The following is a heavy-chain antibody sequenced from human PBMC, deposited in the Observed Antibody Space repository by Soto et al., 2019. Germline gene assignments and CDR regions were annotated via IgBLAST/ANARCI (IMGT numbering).Heavy chain of an antibody. CDR3: ASERPDGSRLAP. CDR2: IYYSGST. CDR1: GGSISSGDYY. Sequence: QVQLQESGPGLVKPSQTLSLTCTVSGGSISSGDYYWSWIRQPPGKGLEWIGYIYYSGSTYYNPSPNTRVTISVDTSKTQSSLKLSSVTAADTAVYYCASERPDGSRLAPWGQGTLVTVSS. V-gene: IGHV4-30-4*01. J-gene: IGHJ5*02. D-gene: IGHD6-13*01.